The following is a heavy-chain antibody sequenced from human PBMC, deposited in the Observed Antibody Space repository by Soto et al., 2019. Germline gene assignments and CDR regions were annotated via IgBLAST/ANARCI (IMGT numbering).Heavy chain of an antibody. CDR1: GFTFSSYA. J-gene: IGHJ4*02. V-gene: IGHV3-30-3*01. Sequence: TGGSLRLSCAAYGFTFSSYAMHWVRQAPGKGLEWVAVISYDGSNNYYAASEKGGFTISSDNYKNTPHMQMNSLRAEDTAVYCSAMASFVVGSSDYWGQGTLVTVSS. CDR3: AMASFVVGSSDY. D-gene: IGHD6-6*01. CDR2: ISYDGSNN.